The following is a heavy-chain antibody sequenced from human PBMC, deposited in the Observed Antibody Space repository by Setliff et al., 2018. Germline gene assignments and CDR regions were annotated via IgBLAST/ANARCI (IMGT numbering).Heavy chain of an antibody. CDR3: ARMSGFLYMDV. CDR1: GESIDSVATGNHY. D-gene: IGHD3-3*01. CDR2: IYTSGST. J-gene: IGHJ6*03. Sequence: ASETLSLTCIVSGESIDSVATGNHYWNWIRQPVGKGLEWIGHIYTSGSTNYNPSLKSRVTISVDKSKNQFSLTLSSVTAADTAVYYCARMSGFLYMDVWGKGTTVTVSS. V-gene: IGHV4-61*09.